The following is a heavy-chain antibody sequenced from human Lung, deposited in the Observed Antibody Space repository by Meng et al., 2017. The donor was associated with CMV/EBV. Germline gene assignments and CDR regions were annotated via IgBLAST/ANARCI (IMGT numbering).Heavy chain of an antibody. CDR3: ARTGCSSSSCYDY. V-gene: IGHV1-3*01. CDR1: EYSFTTYA. D-gene: IGHD2-2*01. Sequence: VTCGAEVNKPGPSGKVSCKASEYSFTTYAMHWVRQDPGQRLEWMGWINAGNGNTKYSEKFQSRVTITRDTAASTAYMELSSLRSEDTAVYYCARTGCSSSSCYDYWGQGTLVTVSS. CDR2: INAGNGNT. J-gene: IGHJ4*02.